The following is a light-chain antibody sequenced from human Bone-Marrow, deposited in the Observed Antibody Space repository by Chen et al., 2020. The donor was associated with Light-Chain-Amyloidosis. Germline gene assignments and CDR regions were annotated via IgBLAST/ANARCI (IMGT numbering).Light chain of an antibody. J-gene: IGLJ2*01. Sequence: SYVLPQPPSVSVAPRETATLTCGGNKIGIKSVHWYHQKPGQAPVLVVYYDTERPSGIPVRFSGSNPGNTATLTISRVEAGDEADYYCQVWDGLLDHVVFGGGTRLTVL. CDR3: QVWDGLLDHVV. CDR2: YDT. CDR1: KIGIKS. V-gene: IGLV3-21*04.